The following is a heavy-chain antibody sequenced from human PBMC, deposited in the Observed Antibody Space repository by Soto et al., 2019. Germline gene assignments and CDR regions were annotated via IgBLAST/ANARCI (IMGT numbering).Heavy chain of an antibody. CDR3: ARALPVAKGGFDP. CDR1: GFTVSNTY. J-gene: IGHJ5*02. Sequence: GSLRFSCAASGFTVSNTYMTWVRQPPGKGLECVSVIHTAGGTNYADSVKGRFIISRDNSKNTLYLQMNSLRAEDTAVYYCARALPVAKGGFDPWGQGTLVTVSS. CDR2: IHTAGGT. V-gene: IGHV3-53*01. D-gene: IGHD2-2*01.